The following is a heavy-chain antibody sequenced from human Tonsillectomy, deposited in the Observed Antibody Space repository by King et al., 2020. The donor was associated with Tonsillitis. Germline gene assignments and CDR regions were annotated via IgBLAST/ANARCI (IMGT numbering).Heavy chain of an antibody. CDR3: ARGVLVWGSYYYHYMDV. J-gene: IGHJ6*03. CDR1: GDSVSSNSAA. Sequence: QVQLQQSGPGLVKPSQTLSLTCAISGDSVSSNSAAWNWIRQSPSRGLEWLGRTYYTSKWYNDYAVSVKSRITINPDTSKNQFSLQLNSVTPEDTAVYYCARGVLVWGSYYYHYMDVWGKGTTVTVSS. CDR2: TYYTSKWYN. V-gene: IGHV6-1*01. D-gene: IGHD6-6*01.